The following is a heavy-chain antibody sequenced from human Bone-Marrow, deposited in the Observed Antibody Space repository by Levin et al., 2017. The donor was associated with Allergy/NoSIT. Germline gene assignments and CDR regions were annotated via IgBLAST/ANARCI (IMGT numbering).Heavy chain of an antibody. CDR1: GDSINSYIW. CDR3: ARVTMVRGVMWEYFSDL. D-gene: IGHD3-10*01. Sequence: PSETLSLTCAVSGDSINSYIWWSWVRQPPGKGLEWIGQVFHSGSTNYNPSLKSRATISIDKSKNQFSLMVSSVTAADTGVYYCARVTMVRGVMWEYFSDLWGQGTLVTVSS. J-gene: IGHJ5*02. CDR2: VFHSGST. V-gene: IGHV4-4*02.